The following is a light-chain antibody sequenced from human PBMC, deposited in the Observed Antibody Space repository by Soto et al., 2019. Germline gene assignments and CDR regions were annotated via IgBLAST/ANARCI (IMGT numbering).Light chain of an antibody. CDR2: DAS. CDR3: QQYNSYSWT. Sequence: DIQMTQSPSSLSASVGYRVTITCRASQSISSWLAWYQQKPGKAPKPLIYDASSLESGVPSRFSGSGSGTEFTLTISSLQPDDFATYYCQQYNSYSWTSGQAT. CDR1: QSISSW. J-gene: IGKJ1*01. V-gene: IGKV1-5*01.